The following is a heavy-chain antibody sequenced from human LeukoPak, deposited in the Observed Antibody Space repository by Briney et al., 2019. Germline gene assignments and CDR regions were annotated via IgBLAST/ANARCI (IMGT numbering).Heavy chain of an antibody. J-gene: IGHJ5*02. CDR1: GGSISSYY. Sequence: SETLSLTCTVSGGSISSYYWSWIRQPPGKGLEWIGYIYYSGSTNYNPSLKSRVTISVATSKNQFSLKLSSVTAADTAVYYCARHGRDCSSTSCYSRGGNWFDPWGQGTLVTVSS. CDR3: ARHGRDCSSTSCYSRGGNWFDP. CDR2: IYYSGST. V-gene: IGHV4-59*08. D-gene: IGHD2-2*02.